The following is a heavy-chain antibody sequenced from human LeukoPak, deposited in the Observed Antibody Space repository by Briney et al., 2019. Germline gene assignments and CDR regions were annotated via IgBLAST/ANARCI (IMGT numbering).Heavy chain of an antibody. J-gene: IGHJ4*02. CDR3: ASLTCTWTYPRD. V-gene: IGHV4-39*01. D-gene: IGHD2-8*01. Sequence: PSETLSLTCTVSGGSVSSSNYCWGWIRQPPGKGLEWIASICYSGSTYYNPSLESRVTISVDTSKNQFSLKLSSVTAADTAVYFCASLTCTWTYPRDWGQGTLVTVSS. CDR2: ICYSGST. CDR1: GGSVSSSNYC.